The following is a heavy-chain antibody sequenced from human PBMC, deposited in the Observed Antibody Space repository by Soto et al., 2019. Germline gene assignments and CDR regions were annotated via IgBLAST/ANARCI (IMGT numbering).Heavy chain of an antibody. CDR1: GLTFSLCG. CDR2: ISYDESTT. D-gene: IGHD5-18*01. CDR3: ARAGANTAIACAS. Sequence: GGSRRLSFAASGLTFSLCGMHWVRQAPGKGLVWVSRISYDESTTDYADSVKGRFTISRDSATNTLSLQMNSLRAEDTGVYFCARAGANTAIACASGAQGTRVTV. J-gene: IGHJ4*02. V-gene: IGHV3-74*01.